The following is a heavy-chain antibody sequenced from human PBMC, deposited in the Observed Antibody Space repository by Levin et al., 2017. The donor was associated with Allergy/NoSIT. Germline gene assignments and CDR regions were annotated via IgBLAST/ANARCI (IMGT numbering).Heavy chain of an antibody. Sequence: ASVKVSCKASGGTFSSYAISWVRQAPGQGLEWMGGIIPIFGTANYAQKFQGRVTITADESTSTAYMELSSLRSEDTAVYYCARDRQWRRGPPYFDYWGQGTLVTVSS. CDR3: ARDRQWRRGPPYFDY. D-gene: IGHD6-19*01. V-gene: IGHV1-69*13. CDR2: IIPIFGTA. J-gene: IGHJ4*02. CDR1: GGTFSSYA.